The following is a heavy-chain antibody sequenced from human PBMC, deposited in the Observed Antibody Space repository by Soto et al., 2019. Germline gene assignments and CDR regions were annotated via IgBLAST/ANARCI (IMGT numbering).Heavy chain of an antibody. CDR3: ETALMTTVTTLLPDY. CDR2: FDPEDGET. Sequence: ASVKVSCKVSGYTLTELSMHWVRQAPGKGLEWMGGFDPEDGETIYAQKFQGRVTMTEDTSTDTAYMELSSLRSEDTAVYYCETALMTTVTTLLPDYWGQGTLVTVSS. CDR1: GYTLTELS. J-gene: IGHJ4*02. D-gene: IGHD4-17*01. V-gene: IGHV1-24*01.